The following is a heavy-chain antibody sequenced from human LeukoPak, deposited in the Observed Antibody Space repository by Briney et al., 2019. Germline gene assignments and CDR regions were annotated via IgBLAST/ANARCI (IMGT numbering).Heavy chain of an antibody. CDR1: GGSISSGDYY. V-gene: IGHV4-30-4*01. J-gene: IGHJ3*02. CDR2: IYYSGST. Sequence: SETLSLTCTVSGGSISSGDYYWSWIRQPPGKGLEWIGYIYYSGSTYYNPSLKSRVTISVDTSKNQFSLKLSSVTAADTAVYYCARGPWFGEFLIWGQGTMVTVSS. CDR3: ARGPWFGEFLI. D-gene: IGHD3-10*01.